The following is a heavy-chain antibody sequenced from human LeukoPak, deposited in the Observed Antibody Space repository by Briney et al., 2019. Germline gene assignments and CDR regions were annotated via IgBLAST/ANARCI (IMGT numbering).Heavy chain of an antibody. CDR2: IRYDGSNK. CDR1: GFTFSSYG. J-gene: IGHJ5*02. D-gene: IGHD3-22*01. Sequence: GGSLRLSCAAPGFTFSSYGMHWVRQAPGKGLEWVAFIRYDGSNKYYADSVKGRFTISRDNSKNTLYLQMNSLRAEDTAVYYCARVLSGSWDWFDPWGQGTLVTVSS. CDR3: ARVLSGSWDWFDP. V-gene: IGHV3-30*02.